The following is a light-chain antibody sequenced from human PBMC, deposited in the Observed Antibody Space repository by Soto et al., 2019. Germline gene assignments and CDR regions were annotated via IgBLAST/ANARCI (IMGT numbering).Light chain of an antibody. CDR1: QTVERW. Sequence: DLQMTQSPSTLSASVGDRVTITCRASQTVERWLAWYQQKPGKAPNLLISDVSSLERGVPSRFSGSGSATEFTLTISGLQPDDFATYYCQQYKDSMWTFGQGTKVDIK. CDR3: QQYKDSMWT. J-gene: IGKJ1*01. CDR2: DVS. V-gene: IGKV1-5*01.